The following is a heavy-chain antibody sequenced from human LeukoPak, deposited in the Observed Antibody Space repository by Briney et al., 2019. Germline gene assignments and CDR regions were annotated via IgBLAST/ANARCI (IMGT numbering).Heavy chain of an antibody. J-gene: IGHJ4*02. CDR3: AKDRGSSWYSY. Sequence: PGGSLRLSCAASGFTFSDYYMSWIRQAPGKGLEWVSYISSSGNTIYYADSVKGRFTISRDNSKNTLYLQMNSLRAEDTAVYYCAKDRGSSWYSYWGQGTLVTVSS. CDR2: ISSSGNTI. CDR1: GFTFSDYY. V-gene: IGHV3-11*01. D-gene: IGHD6-13*01.